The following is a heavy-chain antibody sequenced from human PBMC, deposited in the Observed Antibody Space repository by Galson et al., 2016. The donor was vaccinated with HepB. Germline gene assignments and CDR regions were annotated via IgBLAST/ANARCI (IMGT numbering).Heavy chain of an antibody. J-gene: IGHJ4*02. Sequence: SVKVSCKASGYSFTNHGINWVRQAPGQGLEWMGWISAYNGNTNYAQKLQGRITMTRDISTSTTYMELRSLRSDDTAVYYCARDQAGYYDFWSGYYTGIDYWGQGTLVTVSS. V-gene: IGHV1-18*01. CDR3: ARDQAGYYDFWSGYYTGIDY. CDR1: GYSFTNHG. D-gene: IGHD3-3*01. CDR2: ISAYNGNT.